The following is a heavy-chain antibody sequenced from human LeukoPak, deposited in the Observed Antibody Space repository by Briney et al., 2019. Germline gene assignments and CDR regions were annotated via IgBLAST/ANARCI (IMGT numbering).Heavy chain of an antibody. Sequence: PSETLSLTCTVSGDSISSDYWSWIRQPAGKGLEWIGRIYTSGSTNYNPSLKSRVTISVDTSKNQFSLKLSSVTAADTAVYYCARDRDGYYYYMDVWGKGTTVTISS. J-gene: IGHJ6*03. CDR2: IYTSGST. D-gene: IGHD5-24*01. CDR1: GDSISSDY. V-gene: IGHV4-4*07. CDR3: ARDRDGYYYYMDV.